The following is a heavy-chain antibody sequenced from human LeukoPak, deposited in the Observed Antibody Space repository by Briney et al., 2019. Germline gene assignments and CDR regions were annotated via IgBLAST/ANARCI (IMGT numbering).Heavy chain of an antibody. CDR3: ARTNLGFSATGTVYYYGMDV. J-gene: IGHJ6*02. V-gene: IGHV2-70*11. CDR2: IDRDDDK. D-gene: IGHD1-26*01. CDR1: GFSLSTSGMC. Sequence: SGPTLVNPTQTLTLTCTFSGFSLSTSGMCVSWIRQPPGKALEWLARIDRDDDKYYSTSLKTRLTISKDTSKNQVVLTMTNMDPVDTGTYYCARTNLGFSATGTVYYYGMDVWGQGTTVTVSS.